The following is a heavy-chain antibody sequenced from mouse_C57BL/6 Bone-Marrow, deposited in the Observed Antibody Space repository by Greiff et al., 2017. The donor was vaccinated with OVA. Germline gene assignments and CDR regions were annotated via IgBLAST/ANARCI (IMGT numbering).Heavy chain of an antibody. J-gene: IGHJ4*01. V-gene: IGHV1-81*01. D-gene: IGHD1-1*01. CDR2: LYPRSGNT. Sequence: QVQLKESGAELARPGASVKLSCKASGYTFTSYGISWVKQRTGQGLEWIGELYPRSGNTYYNAKCKGKATLTADKSSSTAYMELSSLTSEDSAVYVCARGTTVVDPMVWDYGGQGTSVTVAS. CDR3: ARGTTVVDPMVWDY. CDR1: GYTFTSYG.